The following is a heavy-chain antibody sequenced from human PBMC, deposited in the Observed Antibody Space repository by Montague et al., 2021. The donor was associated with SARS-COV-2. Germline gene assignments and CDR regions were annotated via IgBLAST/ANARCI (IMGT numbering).Heavy chain of an antibody. J-gene: IGHJ6*02. D-gene: IGHD4-23*01. V-gene: IGHV4-39*01. Sequence: ETLSLTRTVSGGSISSSSYYWGWIRQPPGRGLEWIGSIYYSGSTYYNPSLKSRVTISVDTSKNQFSLKLSSVTAADTAVYYCARLVETYYYYYGMDVWGQGTTVTVSS. CDR1: GGSISSSSYY. CDR2: IYYSGST. CDR3: ARLVETYYYYYGMDV.